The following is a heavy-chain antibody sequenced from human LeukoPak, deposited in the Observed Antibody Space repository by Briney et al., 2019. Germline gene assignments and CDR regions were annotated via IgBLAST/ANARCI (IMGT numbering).Heavy chain of an antibody. V-gene: IGHV3-30*04. D-gene: IGHD6-19*01. CDR1: GFTFSSYA. CDR3: ARLAVAFRLWRYYFDY. CDR2: ISYDGSNK. Sequence: GRPLRLSCAASGFTFSSYAMHWVRQAPGKGLEWVAVISYDGSNKYYADSVKGRFTISRDNSKNTLYLQMNSLRAEDTAVYYCARLAVAFRLWRYYFDYWGQGTLVTVSS. J-gene: IGHJ4*02.